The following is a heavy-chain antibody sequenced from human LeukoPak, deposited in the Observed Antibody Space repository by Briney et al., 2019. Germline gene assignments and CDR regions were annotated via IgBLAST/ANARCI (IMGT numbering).Heavy chain of an antibody. Sequence: GGSLRLSCAASGFTYSSYSMNWVRQAPGKGLEWISFISSISNTRYYADSVKGRFTISRDNAKNSLYLQMKSLGAEDTAVYYCAREYCGGGGCYWDYWGQGTLVTVSS. D-gene: IGHD2-15*01. CDR1: GFTYSSYS. CDR2: ISSISNTR. J-gene: IGHJ4*02. CDR3: AREYCGGGGCYWDY. V-gene: IGHV3-48*04.